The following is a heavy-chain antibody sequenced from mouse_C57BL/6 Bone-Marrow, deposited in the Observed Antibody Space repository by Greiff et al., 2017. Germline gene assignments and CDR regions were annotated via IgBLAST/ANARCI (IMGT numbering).Heavy chain of an antibody. Sequence: VQLQQSGPELVKPGASVKISCKASGYAFSSSWLNWVKQRPGKGLEWIGRIYPGDGDTNYNGKFKGKATLTADKSSSTAYMQLSSLTSEDSAVYFCATIVTTFWGQGTSVTVSS. J-gene: IGHJ4*01. V-gene: IGHV1-82*01. CDR2: IYPGDGDT. CDR1: GYAFSSSW. CDR3: ATIVTTF. D-gene: IGHD2-5*01.